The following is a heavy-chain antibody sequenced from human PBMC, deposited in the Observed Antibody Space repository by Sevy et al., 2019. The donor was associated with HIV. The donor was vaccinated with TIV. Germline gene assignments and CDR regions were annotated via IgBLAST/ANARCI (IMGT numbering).Heavy chain of an antibody. CDR3: ARLIEMATIIGSFDY. D-gene: IGHD5-12*01. CDR2: ISYDGSNK. J-gene: IGHJ4*02. Sequence: GGSLRLSCAASGFTFSSYAMHWVRQAPGKGLEWVAVISYDGSNKYYADSVKGRFTISRDNSKNTLYLQMNSLRAEDTAVYYCARLIEMATIIGSFDYWGQGTLVTVSS. CDR1: GFTFSSYA. V-gene: IGHV3-30-3*01.